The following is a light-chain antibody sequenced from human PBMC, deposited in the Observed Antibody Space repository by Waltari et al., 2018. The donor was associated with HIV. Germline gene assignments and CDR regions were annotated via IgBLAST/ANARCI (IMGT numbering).Light chain of an antibody. CDR1: QSINSW. CDR2: KAS. CDR3: QHYQTYPWT. V-gene: IGKV1-5*03. J-gene: IGKJ1*01. Sequence: DIQLTQSPFTLSASVGDRVTITCRASQSINSWLAWYQQKPGKAPKLLIYKASSLESGVPSRFSGSGSGTEFTLTISSLQPDDFAKYFCQHYQTYPWTFGQGTTVEIK.